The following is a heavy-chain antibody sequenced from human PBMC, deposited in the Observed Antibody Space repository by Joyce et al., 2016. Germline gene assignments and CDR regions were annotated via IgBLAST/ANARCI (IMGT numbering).Heavy chain of an antibody. CDR2: INPNSGGT. Sequence: QVQLVQSGAEVKKPGASVKVSCKASGYTFSDYYMHWVQQATGQALEWSGRINPNSGGTNYAQKFEGKVTMTWDTSISTAYMEVSRLTYDDTVVYYCARGPAGAAGAAVDIWGKATMVTVSS. V-gene: IGHV1-2*05. CDR3: ARGPAGAAGAAVDI. D-gene: IGHD2-2*01. CDR1: GYTFSDYY. J-gene: IGHJ3*02.